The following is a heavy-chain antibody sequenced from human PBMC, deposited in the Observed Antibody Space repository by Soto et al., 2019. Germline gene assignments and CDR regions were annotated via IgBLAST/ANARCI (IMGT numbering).Heavy chain of an antibody. CDR2: ISGSGGST. Sequence: GGSLRLSCAASGFTFSSYAMSWVRQAPGKGLEWVSAISGSGGSTYYADSVKGRFTISRDNSKNTLYLQMNSLRAEDTAVYYCAKWGGANDDSYYDSSGYYFDYWGQGTLVTVSS. J-gene: IGHJ4*02. V-gene: IGHV3-23*01. CDR3: AKWGGANDDSYYDSSGYYFDY. D-gene: IGHD3-22*01. CDR1: GFTFSSYA.